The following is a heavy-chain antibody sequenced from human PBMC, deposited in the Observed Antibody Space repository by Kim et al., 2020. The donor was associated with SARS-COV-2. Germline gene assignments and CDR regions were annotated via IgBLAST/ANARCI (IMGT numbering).Heavy chain of an antibody. CDR3: ARAAVYDYVWGSHPPSWFDP. J-gene: IGHJ5*02. Sequence: GGSLRLSCAASEFTFSSYGMHWVRQAPGKGLEWVAVIWYDGSNKYYADSVKGRFSISRDNSKNTLYLQMNSLRAEDTAVYYCARAAVYDYVWGSHPPSWFDPWGQGTLVTVSS. CDR1: EFTFSSYG. V-gene: IGHV3-33*01. CDR2: IWYDGSNK. D-gene: IGHD3-16*02.